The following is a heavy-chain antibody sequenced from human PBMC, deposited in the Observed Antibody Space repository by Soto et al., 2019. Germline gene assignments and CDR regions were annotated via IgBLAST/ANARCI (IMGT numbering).Heavy chain of an antibody. D-gene: IGHD1-1*01. V-gene: IGHV4-59*08. CDR1: GGSVSTYY. CDR3: ARLRQNWNDEFPNWFDP. CDR2: TSYSGNT. J-gene: IGHJ5*02. Sequence: SETLSLTCTISGGSVSTYYWSWIRQPPGKELEWIGLTSYSGNTNYNPSLKSRVTISVDTSKNQFSLKLSSVTAADTAVYYCARLRQNWNDEFPNWFDPWGQGTLVTVSS.